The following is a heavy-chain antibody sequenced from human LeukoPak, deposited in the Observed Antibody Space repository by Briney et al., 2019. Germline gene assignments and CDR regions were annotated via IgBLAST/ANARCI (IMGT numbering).Heavy chain of an antibody. CDR3: ARGLYSSGWDYYYYYMDV. V-gene: IGHV4-59*01. CDR2: IYDSGST. Sequence: PSETLSLTCTVSGGSISSYYWSWIRQPPGKGLELIGYIYDSGSTNYNPSLKSRVTISVDTPKNQFSLKLSSVTAADTAVYYCARGLYSSGWDYYYYYMDVWGKGTTVTVSS. J-gene: IGHJ6*03. D-gene: IGHD6-19*01. CDR1: GGSISSYY.